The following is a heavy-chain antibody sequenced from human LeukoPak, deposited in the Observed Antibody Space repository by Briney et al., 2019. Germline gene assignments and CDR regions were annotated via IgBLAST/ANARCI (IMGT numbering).Heavy chain of an antibody. CDR2: INPNSGGT. V-gene: IGHV1-2*02. Sequence: ASVKVSCKASGYTFTGYYMHWVRQAPGQGLEWMGWINPNSGGTNYAQKFQGRVTMTRDTSISTAYMELSRPRSDDTAVYYCARAPYDILTGTNWFDPWGQGTLVTVSS. J-gene: IGHJ5*02. D-gene: IGHD3-9*01. CDR1: GYTFTGYY. CDR3: ARAPYDILTGTNWFDP.